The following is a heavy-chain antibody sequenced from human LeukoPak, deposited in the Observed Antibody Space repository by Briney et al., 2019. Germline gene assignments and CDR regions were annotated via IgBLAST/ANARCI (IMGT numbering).Heavy chain of an antibody. CDR2: INHSGST. J-gene: IGHJ5*02. CDR3: ARGDGLKFDP. V-gene: IGHV4-34*01. D-gene: IGHD2-8*01. CDR1: GGSFSRYF. Sequence: PSETLSLTCVAYGGSFSRYFWSWIRQPPGKGLEWIGEINHSGSTNYNPSLKSRVTISVDTSKNQFSLKLSSVTAADTAVYYCARGDGLKFDPWGQGTLVTVSS.